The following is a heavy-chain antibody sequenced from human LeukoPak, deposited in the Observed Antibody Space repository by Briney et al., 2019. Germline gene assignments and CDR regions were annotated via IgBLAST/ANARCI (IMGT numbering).Heavy chain of an antibody. CDR3: AKEGSSGWTRSFDY. D-gene: IGHD6-19*01. J-gene: IGHJ4*02. V-gene: IGHV3-23*01. CDR1: GFTFSSYG. Sequence: GGSLRLSCEVSGFTFSSYGMSWVRQAPGRGLEWVSSISGSGGSTNYADFVKGRFTISRDNSENTLYLQMNTLRAEDTAVYYCAKEGSSGWTRSFDYWGQGTLVTVSS. CDR2: ISGSGGST.